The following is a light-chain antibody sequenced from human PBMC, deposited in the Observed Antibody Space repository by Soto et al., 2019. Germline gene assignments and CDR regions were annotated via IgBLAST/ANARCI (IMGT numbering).Light chain of an antibody. Sequence: EIVMTQSPAALSLPPGERDTLSCMSSQSVSTNFAWYQQKPGQAPRLLIYGASTRATGIPARFSGSGSGTEFTLTINSLEPEDFAVYYCQQRNVWPPITFGQGTRLEIK. J-gene: IGKJ5*01. CDR2: GAS. CDR1: QSVSTN. V-gene: IGKV3-15*01. CDR3: QQRNVWPPIT.